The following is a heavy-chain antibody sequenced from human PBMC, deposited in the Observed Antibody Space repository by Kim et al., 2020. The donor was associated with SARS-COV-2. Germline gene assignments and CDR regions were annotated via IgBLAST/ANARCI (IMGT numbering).Heavy chain of an antibody. V-gene: IGHV1-69*13. Sequence: SVKVSCKASGGTFSSYAISWVRQAPGQGLEWMGGIIPIFGTANYAQKFQGRVTITADESTSTAYMELSSLRSEDTAVYYCARDRIRDYGDGNWYFDLWGRGTLVTVSS. J-gene: IGHJ2*01. CDR1: GGTFSSYA. CDR3: ARDRIRDYGDGNWYFDL. CDR2: IIPIFGTA. D-gene: IGHD4-17*01.